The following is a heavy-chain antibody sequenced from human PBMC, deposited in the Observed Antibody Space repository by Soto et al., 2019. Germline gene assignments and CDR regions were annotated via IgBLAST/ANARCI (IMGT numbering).Heavy chain of an antibody. J-gene: IGHJ6*02. D-gene: IGHD1-26*01. V-gene: IGHV1-18*01. CDR2: ISAYNGNT. CDR1: GYTFTSYG. Sequence: QVQLVQSGAEVKKPGASVKVSCKASGYTFTSYGISWVRQAPGQGLDWMGWISAYNGNTNYAQKLQCRVTMTTDTSTSTAYMELRSLRSDDTAVYYCAREWERESDYYYGMDVWGQGTTVTVSS. CDR3: AREWERESDYYYGMDV.